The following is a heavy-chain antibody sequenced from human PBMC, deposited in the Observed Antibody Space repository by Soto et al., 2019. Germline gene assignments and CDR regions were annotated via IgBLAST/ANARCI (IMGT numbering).Heavy chain of an antibody. V-gene: IGHV4-34*01. CDR1: GGSFSGYY. CDR2: INHSGST. Sequence: SQTLSLTCAVYGGSFSGYYWSWIRQPPGKGLEWIGEINHSGSTNYNPSLKSRVTISVDTSKNQFSLKLSSVTAADTAVYYCARGDPQSAYSSGYDYWGQGTLVTVSS. D-gene: IGHD6-19*01. CDR3: ARGDPQSAYSSGYDY. J-gene: IGHJ4*02.